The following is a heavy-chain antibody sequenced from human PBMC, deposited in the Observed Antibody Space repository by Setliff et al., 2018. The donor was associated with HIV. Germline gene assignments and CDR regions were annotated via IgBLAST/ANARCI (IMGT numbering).Heavy chain of an antibody. J-gene: IGHJ4*02. CDR1: GYTLTTYG. V-gene: IGHV7-4-1*02. CDR2: INTETGNP. Sequence: AASVKVSCKASGYTLTTYGISWVRQAPGQGPKWMGWINTETGNPMYAQGFRGRLVFSLDTSVNTAYLQINSLKAEDTAMYYCARVGSYWSTFDYWGQGALVTVSS. CDR3: ARVGSYWSTFDY. D-gene: IGHD2-8*02.